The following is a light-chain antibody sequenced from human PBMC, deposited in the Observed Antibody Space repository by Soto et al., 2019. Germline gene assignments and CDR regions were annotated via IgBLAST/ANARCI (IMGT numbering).Light chain of an antibody. CDR2: GAS. CDR1: QSVSSN. J-gene: IGKJ2*02. V-gene: IGKV3-15*01. Sequence: EIVMTQSPATLSVSPGERATLSCRASQSVSSNLAWYQQKPGQAPRLLIYGASTRATGIPARFSGSGSGTEFTLTISSLQSEDFAVYYCQQYHSYCTFGQGTKLEIK. CDR3: QQYHSYCT.